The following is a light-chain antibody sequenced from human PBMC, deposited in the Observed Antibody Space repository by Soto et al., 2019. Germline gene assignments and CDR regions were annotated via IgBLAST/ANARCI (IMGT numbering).Light chain of an antibody. J-gene: IGKJ4*01. Sequence: DIQMTQSPSSLSASVGDRVTITCRASQGVSNYVAWYQQTPGKVPKLLIYAASTLLSGVPSQFSGSGYGTDFILTISSLQPEDAATYYCQKYNYVPLTFGGGTKVEI. CDR1: QGVSNY. V-gene: IGKV1-27*01. CDR3: QKYNYVPLT. CDR2: AAS.